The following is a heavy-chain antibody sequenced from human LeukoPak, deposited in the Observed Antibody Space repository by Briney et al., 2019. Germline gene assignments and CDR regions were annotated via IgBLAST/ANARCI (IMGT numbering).Heavy chain of an antibody. V-gene: IGHV3-30-3*01. CDR2: ILSDGSKK. CDR1: GFTFSDYY. J-gene: IGHJ3*02. CDR3: ARTIAVAGPDAFDI. Sequence: GGSLRLSCAASGFTFSDYYISWVRQAPGKGLEWVAVILSDGSKKYYADFVKGRFTISRDNSKNTLDLQMNSLRTEDTAVYYCARTIAVAGPDAFDIWGQGTMVTASS. D-gene: IGHD6-19*01.